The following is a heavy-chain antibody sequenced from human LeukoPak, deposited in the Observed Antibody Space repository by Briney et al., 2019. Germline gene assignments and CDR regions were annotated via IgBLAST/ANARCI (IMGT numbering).Heavy chain of an antibody. Sequence: GGSLRLSCAASGFIFSASSMHWVRQASGKGLEWVGQIRGKPNNYATLYSASVKGRFTISRDDSKNTTYLQMSSLKTEDTAVYYCTSYPRSTAPYWGQGVLVTVSS. D-gene: IGHD2-2*01. CDR2: IRGKPNNYAT. CDR3: TSYPRSTAPY. CDR1: GFIFSASS. J-gene: IGHJ4*02. V-gene: IGHV3-73*01.